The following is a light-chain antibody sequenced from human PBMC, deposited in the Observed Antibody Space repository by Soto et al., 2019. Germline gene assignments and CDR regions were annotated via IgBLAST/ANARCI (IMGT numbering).Light chain of an antibody. CDR2: NAS. J-gene: IGKJ2*01. V-gene: IGKV3-11*01. CDR1: QSVNSF. Sequence: EIVLTQSPATLSLSPGERATLSCRASQSVNSFLAWYQQKPGQAPRLLIYNASNRATGIPARFSGSGSGTDFTLTISGPEPQDFAVYYCQQRSSWPYTFGQGTKLEIK. CDR3: QQRSSWPYT.